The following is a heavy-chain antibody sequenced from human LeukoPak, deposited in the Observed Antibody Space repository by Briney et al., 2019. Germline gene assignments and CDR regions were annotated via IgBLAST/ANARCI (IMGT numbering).Heavy chain of an antibody. V-gene: IGHV4-4*07. Sequence: SETLSLTCTVSGGSISSYYWSWIRQPAGKGLEWIGRIYTSGSTNYNPSLKSRVTMSVDTSKNQFSLKLSSVTAADTAVYYCARVRWDFWSGYCFDPWGQGTLVTVSS. CDR1: GGSISSYY. CDR2: IYTSGST. D-gene: IGHD3-3*01. CDR3: ARVRWDFWSGYCFDP. J-gene: IGHJ5*02.